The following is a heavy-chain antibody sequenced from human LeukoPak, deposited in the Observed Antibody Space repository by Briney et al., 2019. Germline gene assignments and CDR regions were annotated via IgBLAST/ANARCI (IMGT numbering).Heavy chain of an antibody. CDR2: ITTSDGNT. Sequence: EGSLRLSYAVSGFTFSSYTMSWVRQAPGKGLEWVSTITTSDGNTYYADSVKGRFTVSRDNSKNTLFLQMNSLRAEDTAVYYCAKDGGLWVSAHWGDSWGRGTLVTVSS. J-gene: IGHJ4*02. CDR3: AKDGGLWVSAHWGDS. CDR1: GFTFSSYT. D-gene: IGHD7-27*01. V-gene: IGHV3-23*01.